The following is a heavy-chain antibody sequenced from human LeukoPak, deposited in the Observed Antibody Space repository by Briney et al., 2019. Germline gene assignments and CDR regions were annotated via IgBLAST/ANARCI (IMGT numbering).Heavy chain of an antibody. Sequence: VASVNVSCKASGYTFTSYAMHWVRQAPGQRLEWMGWINAGNGNTKYSQKFQGRVTITRDTSASTAYMELSSLRSEDTAVYYCARDWGALYYYDSSGYYQTPDYWGQGTLVTVSS. CDR3: ARDWGALYYYDSSGYYQTPDY. V-gene: IGHV1-3*01. J-gene: IGHJ4*02. D-gene: IGHD3-22*01. CDR1: GYTFTSYA. CDR2: INAGNGNT.